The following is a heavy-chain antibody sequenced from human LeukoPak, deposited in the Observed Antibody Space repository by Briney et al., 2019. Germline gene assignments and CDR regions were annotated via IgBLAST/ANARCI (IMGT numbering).Heavy chain of an antibody. J-gene: IGHJ4*02. D-gene: IGHD2-2*01. CDR3: ARHRYCSSTSCHPVDY. Sequence: GGSLRLSCAASGFTFSSYSMNWVRRAPGKGLEWVSSISSSSSYIYYADSVKGRFTISRDNAKNSLYLQMNSLRAEDTAVYYCARHRYCSSTSCHPVDYWGQGTLVTVSS. V-gene: IGHV3-21*01. CDR1: GFTFSSYS. CDR2: ISSSSSYI.